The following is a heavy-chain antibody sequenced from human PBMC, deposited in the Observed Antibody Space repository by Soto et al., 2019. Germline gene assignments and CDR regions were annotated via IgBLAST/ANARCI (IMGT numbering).Heavy chain of an antibody. CDR3: AKDGGGDYIPYYFDY. CDR2: INSDGSST. V-gene: IGHV3-74*01. Sequence: PGGSLRLSCAASGFTFSSYWMHWVRQAPGKGLVWVSRINSDGSSTSYADSVKGRFTISRDNAKNTLYLQMNSLRAEDTAVYYCAKDGGGDYIPYYFDYWGQGTLVTVSS. D-gene: IGHD2-21*02. CDR1: GFTFSSYW. J-gene: IGHJ4*02.